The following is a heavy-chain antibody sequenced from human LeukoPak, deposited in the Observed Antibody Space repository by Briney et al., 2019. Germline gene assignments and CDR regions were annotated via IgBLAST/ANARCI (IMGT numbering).Heavy chain of an antibody. Sequence: PSETLSLTCTVSGGSISSSSYYWGWIRQPPGKGLEWIGSIYYSGSTYYNPSLKSRVTISVDTSKNQFSLKLSSVTAADTAVYYCAVRRYHYDSSGYYYVFDYWGQGTLVTVSS. CDR1: GGSISSSSYY. D-gene: IGHD3-22*01. J-gene: IGHJ4*02. V-gene: IGHV4-39*01. CDR2: IYYSGST. CDR3: AVRRYHYDSSGYYYVFDY.